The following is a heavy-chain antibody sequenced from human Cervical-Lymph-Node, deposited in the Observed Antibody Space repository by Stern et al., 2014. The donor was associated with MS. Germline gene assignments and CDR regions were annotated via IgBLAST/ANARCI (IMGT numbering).Heavy chain of an antibody. CDR2: VSAPGST. CDR3: SRHLPYSSSWYNWFDP. Sequence: QAQLQESGPGLVKPSETLSLTCAVSGGSVSDSRYYWGWIRQPPGKGLEWIGSVSAPGSTDTNPAPKSRVPISVKPTKNPFSLQRTSGTAADTALYYCSRHLPYSSSWYNWFDPWGQGTLVTVSS. CDR1: GGSVSDSRYY. D-gene: IGHD6-13*01. J-gene: IGHJ5*02. V-gene: IGHV4-39*01.